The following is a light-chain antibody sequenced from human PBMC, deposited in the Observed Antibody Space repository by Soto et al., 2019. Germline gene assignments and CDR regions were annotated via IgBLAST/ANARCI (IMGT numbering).Light chain of an antibody. CDR1: TSNIGAPYD. Sequence: QSVLTQPPSVSGAPGQRVSISCTGSTSNIGAPYDVHWYQHLPGAAPKLLIYGDNNRPSGVPDRFSGSKSGTSASLAITSLQAEDEADYYCSSYAYTNNYVFGTGTKVTVL. V-gene: IGLV1-40*01. J-gene: IGLJ1*01. CDR3: SSYAYTNNYV. CDR2: GDN.